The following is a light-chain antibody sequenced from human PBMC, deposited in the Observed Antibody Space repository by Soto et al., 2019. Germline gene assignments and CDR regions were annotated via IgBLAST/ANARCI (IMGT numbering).Light chain of an antibody. CDR3: SSYTTTNTLL. CDR1: SSDVGAYNY. Sequence: SALTQPASVSGSPGQSITISCTGTSSDVGAYNYVCWYQQHPGKAPKLIIYEVSNRPSGVSDRFSGSRSGNTASLTISGLQADDEADYYCSSYTTTNTLLFGGGTKVTVL. V-gene: IGLV2-14*03. J-gene: IGLJ2*01. CDR2: EVS.